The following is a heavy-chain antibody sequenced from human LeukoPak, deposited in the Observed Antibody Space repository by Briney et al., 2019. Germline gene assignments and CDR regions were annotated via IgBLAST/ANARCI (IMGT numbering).Heavy chain of an antibody. Sequence: GGSLRLSCAASGFTFSDYYMSWIRQAPGKGLEWVSYISSSGSTIYYADSVKGRFTISRDNAKNSLYLQMNSLRAEDTAVYYCARAPRDSSTMLDYWGQGTLVTVSS. CDR2: ISSSGSTI. D-gene: IGHD6-13*01. V-gene: IGHV3-11*01. CDR3: ARAPRDSSTMLDY. J-gene: IGHJ4*02. CDR1: GFTFSDYY.